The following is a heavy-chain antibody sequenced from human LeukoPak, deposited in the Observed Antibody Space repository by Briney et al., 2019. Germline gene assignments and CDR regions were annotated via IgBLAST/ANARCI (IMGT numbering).Heavy chain of an antibody. CDR2: INPNSGGT. V-gene: IGHV1-2*02. CDR1: GYTFTGYY. D-gene: IGHD1-26*01. J-gene: IGHJ3*02. CDR3: ARDKGELLWSDAFDI. Sequence: ASVKVSCKASGYTFTGYYMHWVRQAPGQGLEWMEWINPNSGGTNYAQKFQGRVTMTRDTSISTAYMELSRLRSDDTAVYYCARDKGELLWSDAFDIWGQGIMVTVSS.